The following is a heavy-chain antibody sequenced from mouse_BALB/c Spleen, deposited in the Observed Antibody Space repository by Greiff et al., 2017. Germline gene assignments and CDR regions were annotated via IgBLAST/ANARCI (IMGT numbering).Heavy chain of an antibody. CDR1: GYTFTSYV. D-gene: IGHD2-2*01. V-gene: IGHV1-14*01. CDR2: INPYNDGT. J-gene: IGHJ3*01. CDR3: ARAYGYDWFAY. Sequence: EVQLQQSGPELVKPGASVKMSCKASGYTFTSYVMHWVKQKPGQGLEWIGYINPYNDGTKYNEKFKGKATLTSDKSSSTAYMELSSLTSEDSAVYYCARAYGYDWFAYWGQGTLVTVSA.